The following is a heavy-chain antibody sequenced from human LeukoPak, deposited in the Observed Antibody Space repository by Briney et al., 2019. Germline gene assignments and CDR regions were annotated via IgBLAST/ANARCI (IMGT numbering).Heavy chain of an antibody. CDR2: ISGSGGST. CDR1: GFTFSSYA. Sequence: SGGSLRLSCAASGFTFSSYAMSWVRQAPGKGLEWVSAISGSGGSTYYADSVKGRFTISRDNSKNTLYLQMNSLRAEDTAVYYCAKVARYYYDSSGYWIDYWGQGTLVTVSS. J-gene: IGHJ4*02. CDR3: AKVARYYYDSSGYWIDY. D-gene: IGHD3-22*01. V-gene: IGHV3-23*01.